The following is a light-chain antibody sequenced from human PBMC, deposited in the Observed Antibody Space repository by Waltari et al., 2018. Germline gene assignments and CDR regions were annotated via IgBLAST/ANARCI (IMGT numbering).Light chain of an antibody. Sequence: SYELTQPSSVSVSPGQTARITCSGDVLAKKYVRWFQQKPGQAPVLVIYKDRERPSGIPDRISGPTSGTTVTLTISGAQVEDEADYYCYCAADSNVRVFGGGTRLTVL. V-gene: IGLV3-27*01. CDR2: KDR. CDR3: YCAADSNVRV. J-gene: IGLJ2*01. CDR1: VLAKKY.